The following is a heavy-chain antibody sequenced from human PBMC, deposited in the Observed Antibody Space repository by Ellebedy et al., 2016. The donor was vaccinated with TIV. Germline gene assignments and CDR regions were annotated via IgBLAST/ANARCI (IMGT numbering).Heavy chain of an antibody. CDR3: VRDRGGWGGMDV. Sequence: MPSDTLSLTCTVSGGSISSGGYYWSWIRQHPGKGLEWIGYIHYSGSTSYNPSLKSRVTISADTSKNQFSLRLSTVTAADMAVYYCVRDRGGWGGMDVWGQGTTVTVSS. D-gene: IGHD3-16*01. CDR2: IHYSGST. V-gene: IGHV4-31*03. CDR1: GGSISSGGYY. J-gene: IGHJ6*02.